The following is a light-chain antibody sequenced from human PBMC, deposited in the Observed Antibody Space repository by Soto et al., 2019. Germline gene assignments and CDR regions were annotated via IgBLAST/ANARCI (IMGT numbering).Light chain of an antibody. CDR2: INN. CDR1: ISNIGSNT. J-gene: IGLJ1*01. Sequence: QSVLTEPPSASGTPGPRVTISCSGSISNIGSNTVNWFQHLPGTAPKLLIYINNQRPSGVPDRFSGSKSGTSAYLAISGLQSEDEADYYCAAWDDSLHGYVFGTGTKVTVL. CDR3: AAWDDSLHGYV. V-gene: IGLV1-44*01.